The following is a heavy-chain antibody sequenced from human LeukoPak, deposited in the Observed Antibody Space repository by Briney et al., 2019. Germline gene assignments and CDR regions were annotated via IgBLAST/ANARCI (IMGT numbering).Heavy chain of an antibody. V-gene: IGHV3-74*01. D-gene: IGHD3-10*01. CDR3: ASLLTPYHGSGGGGMDV. CDR2: ISGDGSLT. CDR1: GFTFSTHW. J-gene: IGHJ6*02. Sequence: LGGSLRLSCAASGFTFSTHWMYWVRQAPGRELVWVSRISGDGSLTSYADSVKGRFTISRDNAKGTLYLQMTSLRVEDTAVYSCASLLTPYHGSGGGGMDVWGQGTTVTVSS.